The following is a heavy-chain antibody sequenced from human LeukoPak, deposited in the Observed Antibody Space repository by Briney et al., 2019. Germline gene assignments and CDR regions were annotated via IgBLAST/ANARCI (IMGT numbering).Heavy chain of an antibody. CDR2: IYYSGSA. Sequence: PSETLSLTCSVSGGSITSYYWSWFRQPPGKGLEWIGYIYYSGSANYNPSLKSRVTISVDTSKNQFSLKLTSVTAADTAMYYCARHSRDSPHSRFDPWGQGTLVTVSS. D-gene: IGHD2-21*02. CDR3: ARHSRDSPHSRFDP. V-gene: IGHV4-59*08. CDR1: GGSITSYY. J-gene: IGHJ5*02.